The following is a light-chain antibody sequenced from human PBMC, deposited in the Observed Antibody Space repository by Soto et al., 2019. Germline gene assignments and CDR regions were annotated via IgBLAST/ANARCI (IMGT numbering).Light chain of an antibody. CDR1: QSLSNNY. CDR3: QQYDSSRWT. J-gene: IGKJ1*01. Sequence: DIALTQSPGTLSLSPGERATLSCRASQSLSNNYLAWYQQKPGQPPRLLIYGASSRATGIPDRFSGSGSETDFTLTISSLEPEDFVVYYCQQYDSSRWTFGQGTTVEIK. CDR2: GAS. V-gene: IGKV3-20*01.